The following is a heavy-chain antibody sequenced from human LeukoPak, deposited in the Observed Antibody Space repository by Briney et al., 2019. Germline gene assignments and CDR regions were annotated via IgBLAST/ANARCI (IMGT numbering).Heavy chain of an antibody. J-gene: IGHJ4*02. Sequence: GGSLRLSCAASGFTFSSYAMHWVRQAPGKGLEWVAVISYDGSNKYYADSVKGRFTISRDNSKNTLYLQMNSLRAEDTAVYYCAKDETYDSSGYYYPRPSDYWGQGTLVTVSS. CDR1: GFTFSSYA. CDR2: ISYDGSNK. D-gene: IGHD3-22*01. CDR3: AKDETYDSSGYYYPRPSDY. V-gene: IGHV3-30*04.